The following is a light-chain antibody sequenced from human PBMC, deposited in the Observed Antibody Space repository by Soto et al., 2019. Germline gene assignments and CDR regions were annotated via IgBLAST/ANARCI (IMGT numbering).Light chain of an antibody. CDR3: PKYSSVPV. CDR1: QDIRNF. Sequence: DIQMTQSPTSLSASVGDRVTITCRASQDIRNFVAWYQQKPGKAPKLLIYAASTLQSGVPSRFSGSGSGTDFTLTINSQLPEDVATYSCPKYSSVPVFGPGTKVEIK. CDR2: AAS. J-gene: IGKJ3*01. V-gene: IGKV1-27*01.